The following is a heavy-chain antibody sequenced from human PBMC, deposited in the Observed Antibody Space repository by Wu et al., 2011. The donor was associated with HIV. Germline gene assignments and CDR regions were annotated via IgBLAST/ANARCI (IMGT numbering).Heavy chain of an antibody. J-gene: IGHJ3*02. D-gene: IGHD1-1*01. CDR3: TSDWRGNDAAFDI. CDR1: GGTFSTSD. Sequence: QVQLVQSGAEVKKPGSSVKVSCRTSGGTFSTSDINWVRQAPGQGLEWMGRIIPIFGTTNYAQEFQGRLTFVADESKSTVYMEMSSLTSDDTGVYYCTSDWRGNDAAFDIWGQGTMVTSLQ. CDR2: IIPIFGTT. V-gene: IGHV1-69*15.